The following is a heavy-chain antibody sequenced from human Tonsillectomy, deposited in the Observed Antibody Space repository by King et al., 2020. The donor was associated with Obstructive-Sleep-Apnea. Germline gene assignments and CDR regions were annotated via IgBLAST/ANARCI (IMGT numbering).Heavy chain of an antibody. CDR3: ASDYGDRRFDP. CDR1: GYSISSGYY. Sequence: QLQESGPGLVKPSETLSLTCTVSGYSISSGYYWGWIRQPPGKGLEWIGSIYHSGSTYYNPSLKSRVTISVDTSKNQFSLKLSSVTAADTAVYYCASDYGDRRFDPWGQGTLVTVSS. J-gene: IGHJ5*02. V-gene: IGHV4-38-2*02. CDR2: IYHSGST. D-gene: IGHD4-17*01.